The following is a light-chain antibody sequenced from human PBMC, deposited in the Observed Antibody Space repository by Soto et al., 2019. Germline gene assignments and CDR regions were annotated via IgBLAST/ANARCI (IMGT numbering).Light chain of an antibody. Sequence: EIVLTQSPATLSLSPGERATLSCMASQSVSRYLAWYQQKPGQAPRLLIYDASNRATGIPARFSGSGSGTDFTLTISRLEPEDFAVYYCQQRSNWPITFGQGTKVDIK. CDR3: QQRSNWPIT. J-gene: IGKJ1*01. CDR2: DAS. CDR1: QSVSRY. V-gene: IGKV3-11*01.